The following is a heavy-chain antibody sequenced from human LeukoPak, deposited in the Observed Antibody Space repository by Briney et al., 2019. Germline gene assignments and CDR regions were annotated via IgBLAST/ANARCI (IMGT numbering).Heavy chain of an antibody. D-gene: IGHD3-9*01. J-gene: IGHJ6*03. CDR2: INHSGST. V-gene: IGHV4-34*01. Sequence: SETLSLTCAVYGGSFSGYYWSWIRQPPGKGLEWIGEINHSGSTNYNPSLKSRVTISVDTSKNQFSLKLSSVTAADTAVDYCARTVKDGDILTGYGYYYYMDVWGKGTTVTISS. CDR3: ARTVKDGDILTGYGYYYYMDV. CDR1: GGSFSGYY.